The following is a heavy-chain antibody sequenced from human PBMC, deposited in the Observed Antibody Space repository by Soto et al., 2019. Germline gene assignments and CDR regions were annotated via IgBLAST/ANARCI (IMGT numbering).Heavy chain of an antibody. CDR2: INPSGGST. Sequence: QVQLVQSRAEVKKPGASVKVSCKASGYIFTSYYLHWVRQAPGQGLEWMGMINPSGGSTSFAQKFQGRVTMTRDTSTSTVYMELSSLRSEDTAVYYCARNDKSCLDYWGQGTLVTVSS. CDR3: ARNDKSCLDY. D-gene: IGHD1-1*01. CDR1: GYIFTSYY. V-gene: IGHV1-46*01. J-gene: IGHJ4*02.